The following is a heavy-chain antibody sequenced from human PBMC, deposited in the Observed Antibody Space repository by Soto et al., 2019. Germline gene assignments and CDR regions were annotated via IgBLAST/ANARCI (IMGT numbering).Heavy chain of an antibody. CDR3: ARGKNGGDWYFDL. V-gene: IGHV4-59*01. Sequence: QLQLQESGPGLVKPSETLSLTCSVSGGAIKTYYWNWIRQPPGQGLEWIGCVSSSGSANYNPSLASRVSISVATSRNQFSLNLDSVTAADTAIYYGARGKNGGDWYFDLWGRVTLVIVSS. J-gene: IGHJ2*01. CDR2: VSSSGSA. CDR1: GGAIKTYY. D-gene: IGHD3-16*01.